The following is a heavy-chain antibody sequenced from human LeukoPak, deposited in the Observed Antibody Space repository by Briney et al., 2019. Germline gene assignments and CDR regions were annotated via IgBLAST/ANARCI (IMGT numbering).Heavy chain of an antibody. J-gene: IGHJ4*02. CDR2: ISYDGSNK. V-gene: IGHV3-30-3*01. Sequence: PGGSLRLSCAASGFTFSSYAMHWVRQAPGKGLEWVAVISYDGSNKYYADSVKGRFTISRDNSKNTLYLQMNSLRAEDTAVYYCARESSGGRYYSWSNYFDYWGQGTLVTVSS. CDR1: GFTFSSYA. D-gene: IGHD1-26*01. CDR3: ARESSGGRYYSWSNYFDY.